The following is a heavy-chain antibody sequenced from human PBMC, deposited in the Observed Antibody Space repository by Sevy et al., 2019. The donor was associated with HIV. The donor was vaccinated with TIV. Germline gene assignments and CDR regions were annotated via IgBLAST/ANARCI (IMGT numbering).Heavy chain of an antibody. J-gene: IGHJ4*02. V-gene: IGHV3-30-3*01. D-gene: IGHD1-26*01. Sequence: GGSLRLSCAASGFTFSSFPMHWVRQAPGRGLEWVAVISYDGSNKYYADSVKGRFTISRDNSKNTLYLQMSSLRAEDTAVYYCARVAMKWDLLYHFDYWGQGTLVTVSS. CDR3: ARVAMKWDLLYHFDY. CDR1: GFTFSSFP. CDR2: ISYDGSNK.